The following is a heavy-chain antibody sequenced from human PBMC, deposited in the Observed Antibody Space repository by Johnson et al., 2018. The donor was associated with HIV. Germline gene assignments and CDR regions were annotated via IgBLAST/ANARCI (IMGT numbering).Heavy chain of an antibody. Sequence: VQLVESGGGLVQPGGSLRLSCAASGFTFDDYGMSWVRQAPGKGLEWVSGINWNGGNTGYADSVKGRFTISRDNSKNTLYLQMTSLRAEDTAVNHCARGRIPATIAIDIWGQGTMVTVSS. CDR1: GFTFDDYG. CDR3: ARGRIPATIAIDI. CDR2: INWNGGNT. V-gene: IGHV3-20*01. D-gene: IGHD2-2*01. J-gene: IGHJ3*02.